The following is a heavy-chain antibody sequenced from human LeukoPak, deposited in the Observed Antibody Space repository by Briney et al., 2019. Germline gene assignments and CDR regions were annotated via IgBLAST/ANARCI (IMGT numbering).Heavy chain of an antibody. CDR2: ITSSSTYI. CDR1: GFTFSTYN. Sequence: PGGSLRLSCAASGFTFSTYNMNWVRQAPGKGLEWVSSITSSSTYIYYADSVKGRFTISRDNAKNSLYLQMNSLRAEDTAVYYCARDGCSSTSCPMDVWGKGTTVTISS. V-gene: IGHV3-21*01. D-gene: IGHD2-2*01. CDR3: ARDGCSSTSCPMDV. J-gene: IGHJ6*04.